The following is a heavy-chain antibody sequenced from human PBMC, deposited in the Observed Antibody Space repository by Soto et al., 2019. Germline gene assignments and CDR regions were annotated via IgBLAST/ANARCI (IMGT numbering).Heavy chain of an antibody. Sequence: ASVKVSCKASGYTFTGYYMHWVRQAPGQGLEWMGWINPNSGGTNYAQKFQGWVTMTRDTSISTAYMELSRLRSDDTAVYYCARAFIVVVPNGMDVWGQGTTVTVSS. CDR1: GYTFTGYY. CDR3: ARAFIVVVPNGMDV. J-gene: IGHJ6*02. V-gene: IGHV1-2*04. CDR2: INPNSGGT. D-gene: IGHD2-2*01.